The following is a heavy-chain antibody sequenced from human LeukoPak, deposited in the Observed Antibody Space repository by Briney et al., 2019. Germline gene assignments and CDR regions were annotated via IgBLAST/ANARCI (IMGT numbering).Heavy chain of an antibody. V-gene: IGHV4-34*01. CDR2: INHSGST. D-gene: IGHD3-22*01. J-gene: IGHJ4*02. Sequence: SETLSLTCAVYGGSFSGYYWSWIRQPPGKGLEWIGEINHSGSTNYNPSLKSRVTISVDTSKNQFSLKLSSVTAADTAVYYCARAVYYDSSGYYPLDYFDYWGQGTLVTVSS. CDR3: ARAVYYDSSGYYPLDYFDY. CDR1: GGSFSGYY.